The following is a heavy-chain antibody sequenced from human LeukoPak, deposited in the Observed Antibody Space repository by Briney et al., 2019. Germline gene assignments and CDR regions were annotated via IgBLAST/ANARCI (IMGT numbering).Heavy chain of an antibody. CDR1: GYTFSDYY. D-gene: IGHD5-18*01. CDR2: INPNSGGT. V-gene: IGHV1-2*02. Sequence: ASVKVSYKASGYTFSDYYIHWLRQAPGQGLEWVGWINPNSGGTNYAQKFQGRVTMTRDTSISTAYMELSRLTSDDTAVYYCAREYRYGYDYWGQGTLVTVSS. J-gene: IGHJ4*02. CDR3: AREYRYGYDY.